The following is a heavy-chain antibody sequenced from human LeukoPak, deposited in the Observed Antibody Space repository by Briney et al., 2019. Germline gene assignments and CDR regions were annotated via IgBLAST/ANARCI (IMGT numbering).Heavy chain of an antibody. D-gene: IGHD3-22*01. J-gene: IGHJ4*02. CDR3: AKDGLSYDGSTHVYYFQS. Sequence: GGSLRLSCTASGFTFRMYAMSWVRQAPGKGLESVASIIYDGRHTYYAASVKGRFTISRDNSQNTLYLQMNSLRAEDAALYYCAKDGLSYDGSTHVYYFQSLGQGTLVTVSS. CDR2: IIYDGRHT. V-gene: IGHV3-23*01. CDR1: GFTFRMYA.